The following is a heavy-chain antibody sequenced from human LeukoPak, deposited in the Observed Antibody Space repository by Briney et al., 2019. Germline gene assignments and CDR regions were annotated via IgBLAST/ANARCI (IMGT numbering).Heavy chain of an antibody. Sequence: SESLSLTCTVAGGSTSTYFWSWVRRPPGRGLEWIGFIYASGTTSYNPSLKSRVSISIDTSNNQFSLKLSSVTAADTAVYYCARHVASYYYMDVWGKGTTVTVSS. CDR2: IYASGTT. CDR1: GGSTSTYF. V-gene: IGHV4-4*09. CDR3: ARHVASYYYMDV. J-gene: IGHJ6*03. D-gene: IGHD4/OR15-4a*01.